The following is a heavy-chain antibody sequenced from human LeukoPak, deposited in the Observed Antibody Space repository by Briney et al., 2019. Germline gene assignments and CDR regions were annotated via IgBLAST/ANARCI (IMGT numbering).Heavy chain of an antibody. CDR3: AAQPRDLYYGSGGNWFDP. J-gene: IGHJ5*02. CDR2: INPSGGST. CDR1: GYTFTSYY. Sequence: LVASVKVSCKASGYTFTSYYMHWVRQAPGQGLEWMGIINPSGGSTSYAQKFQGRVTMTRDMSTSTVYMELSSLRSEDTAVYYCAAQPRDLYYGSGGNWFDPWGQGTLVTVSS. D-gene: IGHD3-10*01. V-gene: IGHV1-46*01.